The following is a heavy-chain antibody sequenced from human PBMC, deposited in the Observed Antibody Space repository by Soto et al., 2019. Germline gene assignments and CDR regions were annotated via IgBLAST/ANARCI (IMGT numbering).Heavy chain of an antibody. J-gene: IGHJ5*02. CDR3: ANLHANSGYDWRYDP. D-gene: IGHD5-12*01. CDR2: IYWDDDK. CDR1: GFSLTNKGLG. Sequence: SGPTLVNPTQTLTLTCNFSGFSLTNKGLGVGWIRQPPRKALDWLGIIYWDDDKRYRPSLNNRLTITKDTSKNQVVLTMTNVDKVDTATYYCANLHANSGYDWRYDPWGQGTMVTVSS. V-gene: IGHV2-5*02.